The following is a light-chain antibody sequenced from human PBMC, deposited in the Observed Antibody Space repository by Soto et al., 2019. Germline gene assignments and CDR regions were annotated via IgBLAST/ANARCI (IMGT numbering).Light chain of an antibody. V-gene: IGKV3-15*01. Sequence: EIVMTQSPDTLSVSPGERATLSCRASQSVTNNLAWYQQKPGQAPRLLIYGASTRATGIPARFSGNGSGTEFTLTISSLQSEDFAVYYCQQYNNWPPLTFGGGTKVDIK. CDR1: QSVTNN. CDR3: QQYNNWPPLT. CDR2: GAS. J-gene: IGKJ4*01.